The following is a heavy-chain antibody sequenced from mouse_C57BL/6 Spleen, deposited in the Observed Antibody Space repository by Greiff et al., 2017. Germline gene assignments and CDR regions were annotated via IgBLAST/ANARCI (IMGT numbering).Heavy chain of an antibody. CDR3: ARPSTVVGNAMDY. D-gene: IGHD1-1*01. J-gene: IGHJ4*01. V-gene: IGHV1-64*01. CDR2: IHPKSGST. CDR1: GYTFTSYW. Sequence: QVQLQQPGAELVKPGASVKLSCKASGYTFTSYWMHWVKQRPGQGLEWIGMIHPKSGSTNYNEKFKSKATLTVDKSSSTAYMQLSSLTSEDSAVYYCARPSTVVGNAMDYWGPGTSVTVAS.